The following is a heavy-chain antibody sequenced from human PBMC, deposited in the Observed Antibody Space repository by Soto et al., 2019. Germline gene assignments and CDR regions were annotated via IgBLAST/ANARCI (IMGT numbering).Heavy chain of an antibody. CDR3: ARTEGYFDY. V-gene: IGHV6-1*01. Sequence: PSQTLSLTCAISGDSVSSNSAAWNWIRPSPSRGLESLGRTYYRSRWYNDYAVSVKSRITINPDTSKNELSLQLRSVTPEDTAVYYCARTEGYFDYWGQGTLVTVSS. CDR1: GDSVSSNSAA. J-gene: IGHJ4*02. CDR2: TYYRSRWYN.